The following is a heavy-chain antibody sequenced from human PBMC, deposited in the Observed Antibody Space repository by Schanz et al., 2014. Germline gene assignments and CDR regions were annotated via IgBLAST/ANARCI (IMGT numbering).Heavy chain of an antibody. D-gene: IGHD4-17*01. J-gene: IGHJ4*02. Sequence: QVQLQESGPGLVKPSQTLSLTCAVPGGSISSGSYSWSWIRRPTGKGLGWIGYLFFRGSTYYNPSLKTRVTISIDTTKTQSSLRLTSLTAADTAVYYCYGMDDWGRGTLVTVSS. CDR3: YGMDD. CDR2: LFFRGST. V-gene: IGHV4-30-4*07. CDR1: GGSISSGSYS.